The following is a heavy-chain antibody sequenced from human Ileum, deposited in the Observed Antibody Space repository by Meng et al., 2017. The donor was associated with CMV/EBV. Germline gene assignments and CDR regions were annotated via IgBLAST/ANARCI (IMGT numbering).Heavy chain of an antibody. D-gene: IGHD3-10*01. CDR1: GFTFTDYW. Sequence: ESLKISCAASGFTFTDYWMHWVRQSPGKGLVWVSRIHSDGNGVSYADSVKGRFTISRDNAKDTLYLQMNSLRAEDTALYYCARGTRRDNTMVTLFDPWGQGTLVTVSS. CDR2: IHSDGNGV. CDR3: ARGTRRDNTMVTLFDP. J-gene: IGHJ5*02. V-gene: IGHV3-74*01.